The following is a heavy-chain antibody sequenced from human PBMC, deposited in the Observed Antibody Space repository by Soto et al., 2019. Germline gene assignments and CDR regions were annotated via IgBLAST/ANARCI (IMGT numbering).Heavy chain of an antibody. V-gene: IGHV1-69*06. J-gene: IGHJ5*02. Sequence: QVQLVQSGAEVKKPGSSVKVSCKASGGTFSSYAISWVRQAPGQGLAWMGGIIPIFGTANYAQKFQGRVTITADKSTSTAYMELSSLRSEDTAVYYCARYYSGSGSPSGGFDPWGQGTLVTVSS. CDR3: ARYYSGSGSPSGGFDP. CDR1: GGTFSSYA. CDR2: IIPIFGTA. D-gene: IGHD3-10*01.